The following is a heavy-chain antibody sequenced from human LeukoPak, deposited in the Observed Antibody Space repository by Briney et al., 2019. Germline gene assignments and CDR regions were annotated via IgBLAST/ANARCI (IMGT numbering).Heavy chain of an antibody. CDR3: AKRGGSFIGYFDY. Sequence: GGSLRLSCAASGFTFSSYDMHWVRQAPGKGLEWVAFIRYDGSDKYYADSVKGRFTISRDNSNSTLFLQMTSLRAEDTAVYYCAKRGGSFIGYFDYWGQGTLVTVSS. V-gene: IGHV3-30*02. CDR2: IRYDGSDK. D-gene: IGHD1-26*01. J-gene: IGHJ4*02. CDR1: GFTFSSYD.